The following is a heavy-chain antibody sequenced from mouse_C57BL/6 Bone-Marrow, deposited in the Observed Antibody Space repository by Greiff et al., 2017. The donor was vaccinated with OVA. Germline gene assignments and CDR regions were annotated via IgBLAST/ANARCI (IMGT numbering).Heavy chain of an antibody. D-gene: IGHD2-1*01. J-gene: IGHJ4*01. Sequence: QVQLKQSGPGLVAPSQSLSITCTVSGFSLTSYGVDWVRQSPGKGLEWLGVIWGVGSTNYNSALKSRLSISTDNSKSQVFLKMNSLQTDDTAMYYCASFYGNYGGYAMDDWGQGTSVTVSS. CDR1: GFSLTSYG. CDR3: ASFYGNYGGYAMDD. V-gene: IGHV2-6*01. CDR2: IWGVGST.